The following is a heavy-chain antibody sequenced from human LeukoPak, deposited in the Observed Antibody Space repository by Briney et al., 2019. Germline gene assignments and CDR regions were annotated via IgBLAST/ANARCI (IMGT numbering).Heavy chain of an antibody. D-gene: IGHD1-26*01. J-gene: IGHJ4*02. Sequence: GRSLRLSCAASGFTFSSYWMAWVRQAPGKGLEWVANIKHNGDDLNYVDSVEDRFTISRDNAQNSLYLHMTSLRVEDTAVYYCARLRKVGIVGAYYFDYWGQGTLVTVSS. V-gene: IGHV3-7*01. CDR3: ARLRKVGIVGAYYFDY. CDR2: IKHNGDDL. CDR1: GFTFSSYW.